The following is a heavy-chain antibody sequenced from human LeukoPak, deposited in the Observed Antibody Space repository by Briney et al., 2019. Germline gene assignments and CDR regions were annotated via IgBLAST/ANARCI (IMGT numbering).Heavy chain of an antibody. CDR1: GGSISSGGYS. V-gene: IGHV4-31*03. J-gene: IGHJ4*02. CDR2: IYFRGTT. CDR3: ARGQSCTNGVCYYFDS. D-gene: IGHD2-8*01. Sequence: SQTLSLTCTVSGGSISSGGYSWSWLRQHPVKGLESIGYIYFRGTTYYNPSLRSRLTISVDTSKNQFSLKLSSVTAADTAVYYCARGQSCTNGVCYYFDSWGQGTLVTVSS.